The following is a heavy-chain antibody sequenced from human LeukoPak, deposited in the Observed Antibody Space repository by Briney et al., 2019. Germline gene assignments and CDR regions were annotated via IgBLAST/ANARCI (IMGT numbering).Heavy chain of an antibody. Sequence: SETLSLTCTVSGGSICSYYWSWIRLPPGKGLEWIGYIYYTGATYYNPSLKSRVTISLDTSKNQFSLKLSSVTAADAAVYYCARAGYSYGTGYYFDYWGQGALVTVSS. D-gene: IGHD5-18*01. J-gene: IGHJ4*02. V-gene: IGHV4-59*01. CDR3: ARAGYSYGTGYYFDY. CDR1: GGSICSYY. CDR2: IYYTGAT.